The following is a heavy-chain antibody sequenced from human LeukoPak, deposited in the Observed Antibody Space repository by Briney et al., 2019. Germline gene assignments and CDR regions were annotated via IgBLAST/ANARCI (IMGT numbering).Heavy chain of an antibody. D-gene: IGHD3-3*01. CDR2: MNPNSGNT. CDR1: GYTFTSYD. CDR3: ARGGGYDFWSVYGGWFDP. V-gene: IGHV1-8*03. J-gene: IGHJ5*02. Sequence: ASVKVSCKASGYTFTSYDINWVRQATGQGLEWMGWMNPNSGNTGYAQKFQVRVTITRNTSISTAYMELSSLRSEDTAVYYCARGGGYDFWSVYGGWFDPWGQGTLVTVSS.